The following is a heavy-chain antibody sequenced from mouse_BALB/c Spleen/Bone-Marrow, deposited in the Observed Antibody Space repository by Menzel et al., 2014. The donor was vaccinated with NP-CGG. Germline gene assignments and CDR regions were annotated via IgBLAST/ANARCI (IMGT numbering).Heavy chain of an antibody. Sequence: QVQLQQPGAELAKPGASVKMSCKASGYTFSTYWMHWVKQRPGQGLEWIGYINPTTDYTEYDQKFKDKATLTADRSSSTAYMQLSSLTSEDSAVYYCARDVDYWGQGTTLTVSS. J-gene: IGHJ2*01. V-gene: IGHV1-7*01. CDR1: GYTFSTYW. CDR2: INPTTDYT. CDR3: ARDVDY.